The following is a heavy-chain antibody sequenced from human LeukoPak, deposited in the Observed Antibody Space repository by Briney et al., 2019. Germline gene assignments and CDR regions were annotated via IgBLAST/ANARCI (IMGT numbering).Heavy chain of an antibody. Sequence: GRSLRLSCAASGFTFSSYAMHWVRQAPGKGLEWVAVISYDGSNKYYADSVKGRFTISRDNSKNTLYLQMNSLRAGDTAVYYCARGLGDGWFDPWGQGTLVTVSS. CDR3: ARGLGDGWFDP. CDR2: ISYDGSNK. CDR1: GFTFSSYA. J-gene: IGHJ5*02. V-gene: IGHV3-30-3*01. D-gene: IGHD3-10*01.